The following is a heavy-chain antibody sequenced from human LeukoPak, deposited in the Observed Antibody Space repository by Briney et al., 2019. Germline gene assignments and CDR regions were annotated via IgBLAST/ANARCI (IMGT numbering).Heavy chain of an antibody. CDR1: GFTVNNNY. D-gene: IGHD3-22*01. Sequence: GGSLRLSCAASGFTVNNNYMSWVRQAPGRGLEWVSVIYSGGYTYYAGSVKGRFTISRDNSKQILYLQMNSLRPEDTAVYYCAKDFYWYDSSGYGDAFDLWGHGTMVTVAS. CDR2: IYSGGYT. CDR3: AKDFYWYDSSGYGDAFDL. J-gene: IGHJ3*01. V-gene: IGHV3-53*05.